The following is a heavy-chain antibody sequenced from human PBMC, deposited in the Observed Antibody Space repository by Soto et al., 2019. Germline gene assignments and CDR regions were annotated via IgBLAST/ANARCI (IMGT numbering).Heavy chain of an antibody. D-gene: IGHD6-6*01. Sequence: QLQLQESGPGLVKPSETLSLTCTVSGGSISSSSYYWGWIRQPPGKGLEWIGSIYYSGSTYYNPSLKSRVTISVDTSKNQFSLKLSSVTAADTAVYYCARVRSIAARPYFDYWGQGTLVTVSS. V-gene: IGHV4-39*01. CDR1: GGSISSSSYY. CDR2: IYYSGST. J-gene: IGHJ4*02. CDR3: ARVRSIAARPYFDY.